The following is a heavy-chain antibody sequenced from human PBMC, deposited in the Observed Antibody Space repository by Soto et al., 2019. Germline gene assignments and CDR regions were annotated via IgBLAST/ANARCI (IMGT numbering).Heavy chain of an antibody. CDR3: TRDRPEKDVVPVPRQHFDS. CDR2: VVPLLGIE. V-gene: IGHV1-69*08. J-gene: IGHJ4*02. CDR1: GGTFNSHT. D-gene: IGHD2-21*01. Sequence: QVQLVQSGAKVKRPGSSVKVSCKASGGTFNSHTINWVRQAPGQGLEWVGRVVPLLGIESHPQKFKDRLTITADTSTGSVFMELSNLRSEDTAVYYCTRDRPEKDVVPVPRQHFDSCGPGTLLTVSS.